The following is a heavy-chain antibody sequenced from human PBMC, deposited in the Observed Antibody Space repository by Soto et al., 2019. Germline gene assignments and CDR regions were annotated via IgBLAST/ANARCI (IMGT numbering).Heavy chain of an antibody. V-gene: IGHV1-3*01. D-gene: IGHD2-8*01. CDR3: AKNGQPPYYYYGLDV. CDR1: GYTFTSYA. J-gene: IGHJ6*02. CDR2: INAGNGNT. Sequence: ASVNLYCKTAGYTFTSYAMHWVRQAPGQRLEWMGWINAGNGNTKYSQKFQGRVTITRDTSASTAYMELRSLTSDDTAVYYCAKNGQPPYYYYGLDVWGQGTKVTVSS.